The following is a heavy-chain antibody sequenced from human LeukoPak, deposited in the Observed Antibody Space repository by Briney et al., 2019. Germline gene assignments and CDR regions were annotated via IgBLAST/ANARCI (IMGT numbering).Heavy chain of an antibody. D-gene: IGHD6-13*01. J-gene: IGHJ4*02. CDR2: ISYDGSNK. Sequence: GGSLRLSCAASGFTFSSYGMHWVRQAPGKGLEWVAVISYDGSNKYYADSVKGRFTISRDNAKNSLYLQMNSLRAEDTAVYYCAREGGAAGTGYWGQGTLVTVSS. V-gene: IGHV3-30*03. CDR3: AREGGAAGTGY. CDR1: GFTFSSYG.